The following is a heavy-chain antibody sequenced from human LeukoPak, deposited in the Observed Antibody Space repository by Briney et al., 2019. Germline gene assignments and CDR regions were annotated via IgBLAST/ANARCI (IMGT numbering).Heavy chain of an antibody. Sequence: ASVKVSCTASGYTISGYFMQWVRQAPGHGLEWMGRINPNTGDTNSARKFQGRVTRNRDTSISTVYMELGRLRADDTAVYYCARDRGDETVSDFDYWGQGTLVTVSS. CDR1: GYTISGYF. V-gene: IGHV1-2*06. CDR2: INPNTGDT. D-gene: IGHD5/OR15-5a*01. J-gene: IGHJ4*02. CDR3: ARDRGDETVSDFDY.